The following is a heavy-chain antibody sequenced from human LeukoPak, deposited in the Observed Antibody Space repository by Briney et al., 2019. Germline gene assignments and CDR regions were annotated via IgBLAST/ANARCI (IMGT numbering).Heavy chain of an antibody. CDR3: ARAPPMYWARSSSWFFDY. CDR1: GYTFTSYD. D-gene: IGHD6-13*01. CDR2: MNPNSGNT. J-gene: IGHJ4*02. Sequence: ASVKVSCKASGYTFTSYDINWVGQATGQGLEWMGWMNPNSGNTGYAQKFQGRVTMTRNTSISTAYMELSSLRSEDTAVYYCARAPPMYWARSSSWFFDYWGQGTLVTVSS. V-gene: IGHV1-8*01.